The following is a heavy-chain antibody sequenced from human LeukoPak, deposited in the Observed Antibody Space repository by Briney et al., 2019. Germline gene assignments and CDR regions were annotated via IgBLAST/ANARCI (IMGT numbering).Heavy chain of an antibody. CDR2: IKPKADGATT. D-gene: IGHD5-18*01. CDR1: EFTFPNAW. J-gene: IGHJ4*02. V-gene: IGHV3-15*01. Sequence: GGPLRHSCAASEFTFPNAWMSWVPQAPGKGPELVGRIKPKADGATTNYAAPVKGRFIISRDDSKSTLYLQMNSLKTEDTAVYYCTTVYSYGYSGSDYWGQGTLVTVYS. CDR3: TTVYSYGYSGSDY.